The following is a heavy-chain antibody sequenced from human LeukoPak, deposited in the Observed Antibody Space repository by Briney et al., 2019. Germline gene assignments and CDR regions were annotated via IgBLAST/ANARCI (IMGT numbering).Heavy chain of an antibody. J-gene: IGHJ4*02. V-gene: IGHV3-23*01. D-gene: IGHD3-3*01. Sequence: GASLRLSCAASGFISSSYAMSWVRRAPGKGLEWVSGISDSGYSTYYADSVKGRFTVSRDNSKNTLYLQMNSLRAEDTAVYHCAKAGSTGTTFEDYSDYWGQGTLVTVSS. CDR1: GFISSSYA. CDR3: AKAGSTGTTFEDYSDY. CDR2: ISDSGYST.